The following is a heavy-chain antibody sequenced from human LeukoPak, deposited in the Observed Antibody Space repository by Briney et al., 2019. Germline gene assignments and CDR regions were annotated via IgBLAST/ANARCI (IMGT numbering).Heavy chain of an antibody. CDR3: ARDPGWTAGYFDY. J-gene: IGHJ4*02. V-gene: IGHV4-59*01. D-gene: IGHD6-19*01. Sequence: SETLSLTCTVSGASINSYYWSWIRQPPGKGLEWIGYIYDSGSTNYNPSLKSRVTISVDTSKNQFSLKLSSVTAADTAVYYCARDPGWTAGYFDYWGQGTLVTVSS. CDR2: IYDSGST. CDR1: GASINSYY.